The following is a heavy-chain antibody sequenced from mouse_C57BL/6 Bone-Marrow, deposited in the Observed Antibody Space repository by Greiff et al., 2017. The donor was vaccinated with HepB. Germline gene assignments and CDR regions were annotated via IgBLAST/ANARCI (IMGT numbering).Heavy chain of an antibody. V-gene: IGHV3-6*01. CDR2: ISYDGSN. CDR3: AREGFYYGNYFYFDY. Sequence: EVKLMESGPGLVKPSQSLSLTCSVTGYSITSGYYWNWIRQFPGNKLEWMGYISYDGSNNYNPSLKNRISITRDTSKNQFFLKLNSVTTEDTATYYCAREGFYYGNYFYFDYWGQGTTLTVSS. CDR1: GYSITSGYY. D-gene: IGHD2-1*01. J-gene: IGHJ2*01.